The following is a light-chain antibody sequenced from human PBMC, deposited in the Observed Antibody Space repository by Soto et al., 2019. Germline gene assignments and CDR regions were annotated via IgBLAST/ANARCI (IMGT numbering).Light chain of an antibody. CDR2: GAT. CDR3: QQCYSISFT. CDR1: QSITNY. V-gene: IGKV1-39*01. J-gene: IGKJ3*01. Sequence: DIQMTQSPSSLSASVGDRVTITCRASQSITNYLNWYQQRPGRAPNLLIYGATSLPSGVPSRFSGSGFGTDFTLTISSLQPQDFATYYCQQCYSISFTFGPGTKVDIK.